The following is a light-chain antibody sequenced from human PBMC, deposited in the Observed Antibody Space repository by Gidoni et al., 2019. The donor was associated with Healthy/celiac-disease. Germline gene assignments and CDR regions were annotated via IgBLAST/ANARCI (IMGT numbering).Light chain of an antibody. CDR3: AAWDDSLNGRYV. J-gene: IGLJ1*01. Sequence: QSVLTQPPSASGTPGQRVTISCSGSSSTIGSNTVNWYQQLPGTAPKLLLYSNNRRPSGVPDRFSGSKSGTSASLAISGLQSEDEADYYCAAWDDSLNGRYVFGTGTKVTVL. CDR2: SNN. CDR1: SSTIGSNT. V-gene: IGLV1-44*01.